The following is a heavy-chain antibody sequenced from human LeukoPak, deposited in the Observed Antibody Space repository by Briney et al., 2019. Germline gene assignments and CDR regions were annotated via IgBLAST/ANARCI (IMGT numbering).Heavy chain of an antibody. V-gene: IGHV4-59*08. CDR1: GGSISSYY. CDR2: IYYSGST. D-gene: IGHD3-3*01. CDR3: ARAVERYNFWSGYYRTDYYYYMDV. J-gene: IGHJ6*03. Sequence: PSETLSLTCTVSGGSISSYYWSWIRRPPGKGLEWIGYIYYSGSTNYNPSLKSRVTISVDTSKNQFSLKLSSVTAADTAVYYCARAVERYNFWSGYYRTDYYYYMDVWGKGTTVTVSS.